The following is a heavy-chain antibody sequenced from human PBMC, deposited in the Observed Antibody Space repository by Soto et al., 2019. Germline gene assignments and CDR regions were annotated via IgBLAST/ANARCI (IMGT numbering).Heavy chain of an antibody. V-gene: IGHV3-23*01. CDR1: GFTFSRYA. CDR2: ISGSGGST. Sequence: LRLSCAASGFTFSRYAVSWVRQAPGKGLEWVSAISGSGGSTYFRDTVRGRFTISRDNSKKTLYLQMDSLRAEDTAVYYCAKDSISSDGGYYLYYFDSWGQGTLVTVSS. D-gene: IGHD3-22*01. J-gene: IGHJ4*02. CDR3: AKDSISSDGGYYLYYFDS.